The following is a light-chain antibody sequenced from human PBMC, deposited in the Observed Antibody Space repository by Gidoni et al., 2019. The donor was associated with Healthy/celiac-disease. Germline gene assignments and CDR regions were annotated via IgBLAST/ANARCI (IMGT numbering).Light chain of an antibody. CDR1: QSLLHSNGYNY. CDR2: LGS. V-gene: IGKV2-28*01. Sequence: IVMTQSPLSLPVTPGEPASISCRSSQSLLHSNGYNYLDWYLQKPGQSPQLLIYLGSNRASGVPDRVSGSGSGTDFTLKISRVEAEDVGVYYCMQALQTPNTFGQGTKLEIK. CDR3: MQALQTPNT. J-gene: IGKJ2*01.